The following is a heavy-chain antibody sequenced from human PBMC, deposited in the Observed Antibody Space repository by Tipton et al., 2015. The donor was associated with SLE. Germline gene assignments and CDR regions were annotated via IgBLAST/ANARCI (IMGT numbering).Heavy chain of an antibody. CDR3: ARDPPTDSSSWSFGMDV. J-gene: IGHJ6*02. V-gene: IGHV3-30*02. CDR1: GFTFSSYG. CDR2: IRYDGSNK. Sequence: VQLVQSGGGVVQPGGSLRLSCVASGFTFSSYGMHWVRQAPGKGLEWVAFIRYDGSNKYYADSVKGRFTISRDNSKNTLYLQMNSLRAEDTAVYYCARDPPTDSSSWSFGMDVWGQGTTVTVSS. D-gene: IGHD6-13*01.